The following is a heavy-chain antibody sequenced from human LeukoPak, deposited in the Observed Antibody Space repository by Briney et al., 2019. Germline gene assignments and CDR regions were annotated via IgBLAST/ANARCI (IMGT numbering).Heavy chain of an antibody. D-gene: IGHD3-22*01. CDR2: IIPIFGTA. CDR1: GGTFSSYA. Sequence: SVKVSCKASGGTFSSYAISWVRQAPGQGLEWMGGIIPIFGTASYAQKFQGRVTITTDESTSTAYMELSSLRSEDTAVYYCARGGDSYYYDSSGYYHGVFDYWGQGTLVTVPS. J-gene: IGHJ4*02. CDR3: ARGGDSYYYDSSGYYHGVFDY. V-gene: IGHV1-69*05.